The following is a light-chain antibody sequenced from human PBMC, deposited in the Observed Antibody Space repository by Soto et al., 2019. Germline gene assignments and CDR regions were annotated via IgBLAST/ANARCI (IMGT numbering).Light chain of an antibody. CDR2: DAS. CDR1: QTTNTW. CDR3: HQYISYPYL. Sequence: DIQMTQFPSTLSASVGDRVTITCRASQTTNTWLAWYQQKPGTAPKLLIYDASSLEGGVPSRFSASGAGTELTLTISSLQPDDIATYYCHQYISYPYLFGEGTKVQIK. J-gene: IGKJ2*01. V-gene: IGKV1-5*01.